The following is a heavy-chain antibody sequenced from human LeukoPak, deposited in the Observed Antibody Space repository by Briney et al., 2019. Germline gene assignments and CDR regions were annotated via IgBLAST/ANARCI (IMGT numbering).Heavy chain of an antibody. D-gene: IGHD4-11*01. J-gene: IGHJ5*02. V-gene: IGHV3-23*01. CDR1: GFTFSTYA. CDR2: ISDSGDNT. Sequence: GGSLRLSCAASGFTFSTYAMNWVRQAPGKGLEWVSLISDSGDNTYYADSVKGRFTISRDNSKNTVSLQMSSLRADDTAVYYCARAGATVTTSYFDPWGQGTLVTVSS. CDR3: ARAGATVTTSYFDP.